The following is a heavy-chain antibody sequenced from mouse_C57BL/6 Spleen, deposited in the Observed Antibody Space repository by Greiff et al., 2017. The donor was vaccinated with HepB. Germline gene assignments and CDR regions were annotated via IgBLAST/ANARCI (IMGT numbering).Heavy chain of an antibody. D-gene: IGHD1-1*01. CDR2: IYPGSGST. CDR3: ATYYGSSFRFLDY. CDR1: GYTFTSYW. Sequence: QVQLQQPGAELVKPGASVKMSCKASGYTFTSYWITWVKQRPGQGLEWMGDIYPGSGSTNYNEKFKSKATLTVDTSSSTAYMQLSSLTSEDSAVYYCATYYGSSFRFLDYWCQGTTLTVSS. V-gene: IGHV1-55*01. J-gene: IGHJ2*01.